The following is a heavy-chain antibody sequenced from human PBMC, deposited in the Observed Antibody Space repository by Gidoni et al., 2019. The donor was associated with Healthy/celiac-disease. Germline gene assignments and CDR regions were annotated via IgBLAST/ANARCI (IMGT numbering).Heavy chain of an antibody. CDR3: AKDGPSVSPESSSWYSFDY. V-gene: IGHV3-23*01. D-gene: IGHD6-13*01. CDR1: GFTFSRHS. Sequence: EVQLLESGGGLVQPGGSLRLSCPASGFTFSRHSISWVRRVPGKGLEGVSAVSGSGGSTYYADSVKGRFTISRDNSKNTLYLQMNSLRAEDTAVYYCAKDGPSVSPESSSWYSFDYWGQGTLVTVSS. CDR2: VSGSGGST. J-gene: IGHJ4*02.